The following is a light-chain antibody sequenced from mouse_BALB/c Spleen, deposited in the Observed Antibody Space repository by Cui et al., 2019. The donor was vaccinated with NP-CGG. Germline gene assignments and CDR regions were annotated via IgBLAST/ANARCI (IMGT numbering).Light chain of an antibody. CDR1: TGAVTTSNY. Sequence: QAVVTQESAPTTSPGETVTLTCRSSTGAVTTSNYANWVQEKPDHLFTGLIGGTNNRAPGVPARFSGSLIGDKGALTITGAQTEDEAIYFCALWYSNHWVFGGGTKLTVL. CDR3: ALWYSNHWV. V-gene: IGLV1*01. J-gene: IGLJ1*01. CDR2: GTN.